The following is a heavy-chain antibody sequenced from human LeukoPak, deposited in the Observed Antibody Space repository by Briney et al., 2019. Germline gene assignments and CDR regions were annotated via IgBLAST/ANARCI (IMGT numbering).Heavy chain of an antibody. J-gene: IGHJ6*03. CDR3: ATSGGDYYYYSLDV. V-gene: IGHV1-69*13. CDR1: GGTLSRYA. Sequence: ASVKVSCKASGGTLSRYAISWVRQAPGQGLEWMGGIIPVLGTANYAQTFQSKVTITADESTSTAYMELSSLTSEDTAVYYCATSGGDYYYYSLDVWGKGTPVTISS. CDR2: IIPVLGTA. D-gene: IGHD3-10*01.